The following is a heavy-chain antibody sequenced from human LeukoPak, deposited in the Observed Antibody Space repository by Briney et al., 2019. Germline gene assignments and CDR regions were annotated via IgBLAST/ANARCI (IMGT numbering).Heavy chain of an antibody. D-gene: IGHD3-22*01. CDR2: INWEGGST. Sequence: GRCLRPSCAASGFTFDDYGIRWVHQAPGKGLGWVFGINWEGGSTGYADSVKGRSTTSRDTAKTSLYLQMNSKRAEDTALYYCAREATSKIGGSPAEDDAFDIWGQGTMVTVSS. CDR1: GFTFDDYG. V-gene: IGHV3-20*04. J-gene: IGHJ3*02. CDR3: AREATSKIGGSPAEDDAFDI.